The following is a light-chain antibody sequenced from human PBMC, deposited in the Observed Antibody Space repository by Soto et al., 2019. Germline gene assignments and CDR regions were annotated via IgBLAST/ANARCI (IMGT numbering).Light chain of an antibody. CDR1: NIGSKA. CDR2: SDS. Sequence: SYELTQPHSLSVATAQMARITCGGTNIGSKAVHWYQQKPGQDPVLVIYSDSNRASGIPERFSGSNPGNTATLSIGRIEAGEWADYYSEVWDISSDHHVLFGGGTTLTV. CDR3: EVWDISSDHHVL. J-gene: IGLJ2*01. V-gene: IGLV3-12*02.